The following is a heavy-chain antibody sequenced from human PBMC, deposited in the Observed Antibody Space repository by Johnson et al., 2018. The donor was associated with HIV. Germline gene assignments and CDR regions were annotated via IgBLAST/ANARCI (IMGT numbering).Heavy chain of an antibody. CDR2: ISSNGGST. CDR1: GFTFSNAW. V-gene: IGHV3-64*01. CDR3: VRDTGYCSGGRCDDAFDV. Sequence: VQLVESGGGLVKPGGSLRLSCAASGFTFSNAWMSWVRQAPGKGLEYVSAISSNGGSTYYANSVKGRFTISRDNSKNTLYLQMGSLRAEDTALYYCVRDTGYCSGGRCDDAFDVWGQGTMVTVSS. D-gene: IGHD2-15*01. J-gene: IGHJ3*01.